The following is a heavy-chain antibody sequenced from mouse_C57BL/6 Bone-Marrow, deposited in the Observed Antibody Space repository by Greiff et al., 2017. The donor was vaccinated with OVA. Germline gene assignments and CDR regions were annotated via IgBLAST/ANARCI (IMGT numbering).Heavy chain of an antibody. CDR3: ARALLIPYGYFDV. Sequence: QVQLQQPGAELVRPGSSVKLSCKASGYTFTSYWMDWVKQRPGQGLEWIGNIYPSDSETHYNQKFKDKATLTVDKSSSTAYMQLSSLTSEDSAVYYGARALLIPYGYFDVWGTGTTVTVSA. CDR1: GYTFTSYW. V-gene: IGHV1-61*01. J-gene: IGHJ1*03. CDR2: IYPSDSET. D-gene: IGHD2-10*01.